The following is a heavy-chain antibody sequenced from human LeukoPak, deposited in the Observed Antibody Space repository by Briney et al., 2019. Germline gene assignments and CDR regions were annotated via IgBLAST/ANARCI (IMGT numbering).Heavy chain of an antibody. CDR3: AKDPPTVMANAFHI. J-gene: IGHJ3*02. V-gene: IGHV3-23*01. CDR1: GFTFSSYG. Sequence: GGSLRLSCAASGFTFSSYGMSWVRQAPGKGLEWVSSISGSGGTTYYADSVKGRFTISSDNSKNTLYLQMNSLRADDTAVYSCAKDPPTVMANAFHIWGQGTMVTVS. D-gene: IGHD5-18*01. CDR2: ISGSGGTT.